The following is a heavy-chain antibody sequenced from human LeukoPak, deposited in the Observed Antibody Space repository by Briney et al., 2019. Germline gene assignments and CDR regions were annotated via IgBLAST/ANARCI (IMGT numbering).Heavy chain of an antibody. CDR1: GYTFTSYG. CDR3: ARAFRMVREGYYYTDV. V-gene: IGHV1-18*01. Sequence: ASVKVSCKASGYTFTSYGISWVRQAPGQGLEWMGWISAYNGNTNYAQKLQGRVTMTTDTSTSTAYMELRSLRSDDTAVYYCARAFRMVREGYYYTDVWGKGTTVTVSS. CDR2: ISAYNGNT. D-gene: IGHD3-10*01. J-gene: IGHJ6*03.